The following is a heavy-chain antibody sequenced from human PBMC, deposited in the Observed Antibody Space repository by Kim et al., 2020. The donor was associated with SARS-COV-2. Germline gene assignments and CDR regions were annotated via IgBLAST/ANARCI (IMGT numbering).Heavy chain of an antibody. CDR3: VTQFYDTSGYHDY. CDR2: IYTGGST. J-gene: IGHJ4*02. CDR1: GVSVSSYS. Sequence: SETLSLTCTVSGVSVSSYSWSWIRQPPGKGLEWIGYIYTGGSTKYNPSLRSRLTISVDTSKSQFSLKLASVTAADTAVYYCVTQFYDTSGYHDYWGQGKSVTVSS. D-gene: IGHD3-22*01. V-gene: IGHV4-4*08.